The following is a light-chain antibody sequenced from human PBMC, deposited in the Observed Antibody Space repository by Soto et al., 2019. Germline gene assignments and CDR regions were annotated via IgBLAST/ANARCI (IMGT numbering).Light chain of an antibody. J-gene: IGLJ3*02. Sequence: QLVLTQSSSASASLGSSVKLTCTLSSGHSSYIIAWHQHQPGKAPRYLMKLEGSGSYNKVSGVPDRFSGSSSGADRYLTISNLQIEDEADYYCETWDSNTRVFGGGTKLTVL. CDR3: ETWDSNTRV. V-gene: IGLV4-60*02. CDR2: LEGSGSY. CDR1: SGHSSYI.